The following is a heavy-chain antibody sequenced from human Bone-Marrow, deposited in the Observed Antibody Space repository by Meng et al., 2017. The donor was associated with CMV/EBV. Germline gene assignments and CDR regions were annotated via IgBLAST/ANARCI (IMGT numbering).Heavy chain of an antibody. D-gene: IGHD1-26*01. V-gene: IGHV1-2*02. CDR1: GYTFTGYY. CDR3: ARVEWEVRWFDP. Sequence: ASVKVSCKASGYTFTGYYMHWVRQAPGQGLEWMGWINPNSGGTNYARKFQGRVTMTRDTSISTAYMELSRLRSDDTAVYYCARVEWEVRWFDPWGQGTLVTVSS. J-gene: IGHJ5*02. CDR2: INPNSGGT.